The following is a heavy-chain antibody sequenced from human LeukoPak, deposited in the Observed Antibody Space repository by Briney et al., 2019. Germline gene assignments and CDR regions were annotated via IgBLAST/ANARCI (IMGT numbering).Heavy chain of an antibody. CDR3: ARVESCSGGSCYFYYYYGMGV. D-gene: IGHD2-15*01. J-gene: IGHJ6*02. CDR1: GYTFTSYD. Sequence: GASVKVSCKASGYTFTSYDINWVRQATGQGLEWMGWMNPNSGNTGYAQKFQGRVTMTRNTSISTAYMELSSLRSEDTAVYYCARVESCSGGSCYFYYYYGMGVWGQGTTVTVSS. CDR2: MNPNSGNT. V-gene: IGHV1-8*01.